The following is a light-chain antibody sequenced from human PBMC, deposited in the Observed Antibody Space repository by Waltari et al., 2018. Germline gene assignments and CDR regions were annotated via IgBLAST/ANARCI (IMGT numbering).Light chain of an antibody. CDR1: QSFSNW. Sequence: DIQMTQSPSTLSASVGVSVTITCRASQSFSNWLAWYQRKPGKAPNLLIYKTSTLESGVPSRFSGSGSGTEFTLTISSLQPDDFASYYCQQYDSNPLTFGGGTKVEV. CDR3: QQYDSNPLT. V-gene: IGKV1-5*03. CDR2: KTS. J-gene: IGKJ4*01.